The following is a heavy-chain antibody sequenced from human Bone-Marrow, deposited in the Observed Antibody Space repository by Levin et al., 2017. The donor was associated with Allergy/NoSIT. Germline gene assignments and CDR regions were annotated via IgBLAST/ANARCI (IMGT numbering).Heavy chain of an antibody. CDR3: AKGYSSGVGYFDY. V-gene: IGHV3-9*01. CDR2: ISWNSGSI. J-gene: IGHJ4*02. Sequence: GGSLRLSCAASGFTFDDYAMHWVRQAPGKGLEWVSGISWNSGSIGYADSVKGRFTISRDNAKNSLYLQMNSLRAEDTALYYCAKGYSSGVGYFDYWGQGTLVTVSS. D-gene: IGHD6-19*01. CDR1: GFTFDDYA.